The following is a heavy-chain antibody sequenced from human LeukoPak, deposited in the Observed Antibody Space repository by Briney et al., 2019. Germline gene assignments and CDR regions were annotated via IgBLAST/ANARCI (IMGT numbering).Heavy chain of an antibody. Sequence: SETLSLTCTVSGGSISSYYWSWIRQPPGKGLEWIGYIYYSGSTNYSPSLKSRVTIPVDTSKNQFSLKLSSVTAADTAVYYCARVPGYCSSTSCSFYYGMDVWGQGTTVTVSS. CDR2: IYYSGST. J-gene: IGHJ6*02. CDR3: ARVPGYCSSTSCSFYYGMDV. V-gene: IGHV4-59*01. CDR1: GGSISSYY. D-gene: IGHD2-2*01.